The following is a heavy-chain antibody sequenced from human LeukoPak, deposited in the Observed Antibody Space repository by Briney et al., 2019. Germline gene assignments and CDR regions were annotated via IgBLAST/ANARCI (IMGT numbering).Heavy chain of an antibody. CDR2: ISGYNGNP. V-gene: IGHV1-18*01. Sequence: ASVKVSCTASGYTFTRYGVTWVRQAPGQGLEWMGWISGYNGNPNYAQKFQGRVTMTTDTSTNTAYMEVTGLRSDDTATYYCARDSSSSWYGFLDSWGQGTLVTVSS. CDR3: ARDSSSSWYGFLDS. J-gene: IGHJ4*02. D-gene: IGHD6-13*01. CDR1: GYTFTRYG.